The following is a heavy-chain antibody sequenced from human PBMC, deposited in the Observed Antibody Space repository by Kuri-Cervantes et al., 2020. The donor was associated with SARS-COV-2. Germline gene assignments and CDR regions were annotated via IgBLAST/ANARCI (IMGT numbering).Heavy chain of an antibody. CDR1: GGSFSGYY. J-gene: IGHJ4*02. CDR3: ARVTSYDYVWGSYRSGYYFDY. Sequence: SETLSLTCAVYGGSFSGYYWSWIRQPPGKGLEWIGEINHSGSTNYNPSLKSRVTVSVDTSKNQFSLKLSSVTAADTAVYYCARVTSYDYVWGSYRSGYYFDYWGQGTLVTVSS. V-gene: IGHV4-34*01. CDR2: INHSGST. D-gene: IGHD3-16*02.